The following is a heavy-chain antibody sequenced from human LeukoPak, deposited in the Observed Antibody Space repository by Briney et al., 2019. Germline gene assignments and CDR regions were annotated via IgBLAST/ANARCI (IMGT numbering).Heavy chain of an antibody. CDR2: ISAYNGNT. J-gene: IGHJ4*02. D-gene: IGHD5-24*01. CDR3: GRVDMATNKDY. V-gene: IGHV1-18*01. Sequence: ASVKVSCKASGYTFTSYGISWVRQAPGQGLEWMGWISAYNGNTNYAQSLQGRVTMTTDTSTSTGYMELRSLRYDDTAVYYCGRVDMATNKDYWGQGTLVTVSS. CDR1: GYTFTSYG.